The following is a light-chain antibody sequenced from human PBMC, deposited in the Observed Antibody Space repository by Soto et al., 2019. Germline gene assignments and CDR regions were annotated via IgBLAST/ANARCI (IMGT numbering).Light chain of an antibody. Sequence: EIVMTQSPATLSVSPGERATLSCRASQSVSSNLAWYQQKPGQAPRALIYGASSRATGIPDRFSGSGSGTDFTLTIRRLEPEDFAVYYCQQYGRSMWTFGQGTKVDIK. CDR2: GAS. CDR3: QQYGRSMWT. CDR1: QSVSSN. V-gene: IGKV3-20*01. J-gene: IGKJ1*01.